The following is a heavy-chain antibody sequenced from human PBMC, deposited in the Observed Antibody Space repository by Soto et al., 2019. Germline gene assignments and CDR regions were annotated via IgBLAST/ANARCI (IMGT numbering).Heavy chain of an antibody. V-gene: IGHV1-18*04. D-gene: IGHD5-18*01. CDR1: GYTFTSYG. CDR3: AREPPRRYNSGQGLDY. Sequence: ASVKVSCKASGYTFTSYGISWVRQAPGQGLEWMGWISTYYDNTNYAQNLRGRVTMTTDTSTSTAYMELGSLRSDDTAVYYCAREPPRRYNSGQGLDYWGQGTLVTVSS. CDR2: ISTYYDNT. J-gene: IGHJ4*02.